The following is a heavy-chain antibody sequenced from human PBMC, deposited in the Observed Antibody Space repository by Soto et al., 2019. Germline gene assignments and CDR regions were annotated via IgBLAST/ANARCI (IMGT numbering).Heavy chain of an antibody. CDR1: GFTFSSYA. CDR2: ISGSGGST. Sequence: GGSLRLSCAASGFTFSSYAMSWVHQAPGKGLEWVSAISGSGGSTYYADSVKGRFTISRDNSKNTLYLQMNSLRAEDTAVYYCAKGYSYGYDYYYGMDVWGQGTTVTVSS. CDR3: AKGYSYGYDYYYGMDV. V-gene: IGHV3-23*01. D-gene: IGHD5-18*01. J-gene: IGHJ6*02.